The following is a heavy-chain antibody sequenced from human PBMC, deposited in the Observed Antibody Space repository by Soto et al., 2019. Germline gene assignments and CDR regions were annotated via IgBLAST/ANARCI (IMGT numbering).Heavy chain of an antibody. CDR1: GASLSSSSYY. D-gene: IGHD6-19*01. J-gene: IGHJ5*02. CDR2: IYYSGST. Sequence: QLQLQESGPGLVKPSETLSLTCTVSGASLSSSSYYWGWIRQPPGKGLEWIGSIYYSGSTYYNPSLKSRVTISVDTSKNQFSLKLSSVPAADTAVYYCARGREQWLTPDWFGPWGQGTLVTVSS. V-gene: IGHV4-39*01. CDR3: ARGREQWLTPDWFGP.